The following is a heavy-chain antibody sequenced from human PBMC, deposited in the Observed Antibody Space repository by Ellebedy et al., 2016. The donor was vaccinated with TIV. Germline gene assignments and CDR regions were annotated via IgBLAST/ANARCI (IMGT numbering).Heavy chain of an antibody. CDR3: ARGGDYPNYYYYGMDV. CDR1: GFTFSSYA. Sequence: GGSLRLXCAASGFTFSSYAMSWVRQAPGKGLEWVSAISGSGGSTYYADSVKGRFTISRDNSKNTLYLQMNSLRAEDTAVYYCARGGDYPNYYYYGMDVWGQGTTVTVSS. CDR2: ISGSGGST. V-gene: IGHV3-23*01. J-gene: IGHJ6*02. D-gene: IGHD4-17*01.